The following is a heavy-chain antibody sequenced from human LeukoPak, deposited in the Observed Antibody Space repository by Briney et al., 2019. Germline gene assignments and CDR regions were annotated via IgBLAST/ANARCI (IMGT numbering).Heavy chain of an antibody. D-gene: IGHD2-2*01. J-gene: IGHJ4*02. CDR2: ISGSGGST. CDR3: AKEPPSRHAVNDY. Sequence: GGSLRLSCAASGFTVSSNYMSWVRQAPGKGLKRVSAISGSGGSTYYADSVKGRFTISRDNSKNTLYPQMNSLRAEDKAVDYGAKEPPSRHAVNDYWGQGTLVTVFS. CDR1: GFTVSSNY. V-gene: IGHV3-23*01.